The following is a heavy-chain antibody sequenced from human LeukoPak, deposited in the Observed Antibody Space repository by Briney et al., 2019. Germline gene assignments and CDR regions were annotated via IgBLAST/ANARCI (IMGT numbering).Heavy chain of an antibody. D-gene: IGHD5-12*01. J-gene: IGHJ4*02. Sequence: PSETLSLTCAVYGGSFSGYYWSWIRQPPGKGLEWIGEINHSGSTNYNPSLKSRVTISVDTSKSQFSLKLSSVTAADTAVYYCARVDSGYDQRPDCWGQGTLVTVSS. CDR1: GGSFSGYY. V-gene: IGHV4-34*01. CDR3: ARVDSGYDQRPDC. CDR2: INHSGST.